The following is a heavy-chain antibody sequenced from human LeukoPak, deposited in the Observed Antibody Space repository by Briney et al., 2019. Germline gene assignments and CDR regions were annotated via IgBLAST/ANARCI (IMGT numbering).Heavy chain of an antibody. J-gene: IGHJ6*03. CDR3: ARGSGYYYYYYMDV. CDR1: GGSLSSYY. Sequence: PSETLSLTCTVSGGSLSSYYWSWIRQPAGKGLEWIGRIYTSGSTNYNPSLKSRVTMSVDTSKNQFSLKLSSVTAADTAVYYCARGSGYYYYYYMDVWGKGTTVTVSS. V-gene: IGHV4-4*07. D-gene: IGHD2-15*01. CDR2: IYTSGST.